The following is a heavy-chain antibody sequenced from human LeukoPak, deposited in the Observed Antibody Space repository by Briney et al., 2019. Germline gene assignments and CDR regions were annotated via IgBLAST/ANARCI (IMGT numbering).Heavy chain of an antibody. V-gene: IGHV3-53*01. CDR2: IYSGGST. J-gene: IGHJ4*02. Sequence: GGSLRLSCAASGFTVSSNYMSWVRQAPGKGLEWVSVIYSGGSTYYADSVKGRFTISRDNSKNTLYLQMNSLRAEDTAVYYCARLDYYDSSAYFDYWGQETLVTVSS. CDR3: ARLDYYDSSAYFDY. CDR1: GFTVSSNY. D-gene: IGHD3-22*01.